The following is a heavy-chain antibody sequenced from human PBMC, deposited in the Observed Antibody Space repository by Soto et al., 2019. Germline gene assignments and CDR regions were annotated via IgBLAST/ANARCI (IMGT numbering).Heavy chain of an antibody. CDR1: GYIFTTYS. V-gene: IGHV1-46*01. D-gene: IGHD6-25*01. Sequence: QVQLVQSGAEMKRPGASVILSCKASGYIFTTYSIHRVRQTAGQGLEWMAKVDPRDGSTGYAQKFRGRVSMAWDTSTGTVSMEVSSLTSDDTATYYCARVRSSGREFDYWGQGTQVTVSS. CDR2: VDPRDGST. CDR3: ARVRSSGREFDY. J-gene: IGHJ4*02.